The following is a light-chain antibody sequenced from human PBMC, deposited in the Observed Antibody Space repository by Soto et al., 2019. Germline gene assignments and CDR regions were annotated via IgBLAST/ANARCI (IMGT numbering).Light chain of an antibody. J-gene: IGKJ4*01. Sequence: DIQMTQSPSSLSASVGDRVTITCQASQDISNYLNWYQQKPGKAPKLLIYAASSLQSGVPSRFSGSGSGTDFTLTISSLQPEDVATYYCQQSYSTPRLTFGGGTKVEIK. CDR2: AAS. V-gene: IGKV1-39*01. CDR3: QQSYSTPRLT. CDR1: QDISNY.